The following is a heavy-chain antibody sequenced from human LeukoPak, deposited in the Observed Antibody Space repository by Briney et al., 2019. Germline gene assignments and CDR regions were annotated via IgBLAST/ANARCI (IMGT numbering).Heavy chain of an antibody. J-gene: IGHJ4*02. D-gene: IGHD3-10*01. CDR1: GGSFSGYY. V-gene: IGHV4-34*01. CDR3: ARDGSSYGSGSYYYFDY. Sequence: SETLSLICAVYGGSFSGYYWSWIRQPPGKGLEWIGEINHSGSTNYNPSLKSRVTISVDTSKNQFSLKLSSVTAADTAVYYCARDGSSYGSGSYYYFDYWGQGTLVTVSS. CDR2: INHSGST.